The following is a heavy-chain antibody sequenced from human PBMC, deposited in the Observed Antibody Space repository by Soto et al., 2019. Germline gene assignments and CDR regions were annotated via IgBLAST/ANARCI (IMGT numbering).Heavy chain of an antibody. J-gene: IGHJ4*02. D-gene: IGHD1-26*01. Sequence: QVQLVESGGGVVQPGRSLRLSCAASGFTFSSYGMHWVRQAPGKGLEWVAVISYDGSNKYYADSVKGRFTISRDNSKNTLYLQMNSLRAEYTAVYYCAKEDLGAFDYWGQGTLVTVSS. CDR1: GFTFSSYG. CDR3: AKEDLGAFDY. CDR2: ISYDGSNK. V-gene: IGHV3-30*18.